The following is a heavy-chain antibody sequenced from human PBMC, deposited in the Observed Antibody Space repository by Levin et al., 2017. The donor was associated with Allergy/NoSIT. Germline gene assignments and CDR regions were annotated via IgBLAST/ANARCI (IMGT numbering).Heavy chain of an antibody. CDR1: GFTFSSYA. J-gene: IGHJ4*02. CDR3: ARVYSSSSVYFDY. Sequence: GGSLRLSCAASGFTFSSYAMHWVRQAPGKGLEWVAVISYDGSNKYYADSVKGRFTISRDNSKNTLYLQMNSLRAEDTAVYYCARVYSSSSVYFDYWGQGTLVTVSS. D-gene: IGHD6-6*01. V-gene: IGHV3-30-3*01. CDR2: ISYDGSNK.